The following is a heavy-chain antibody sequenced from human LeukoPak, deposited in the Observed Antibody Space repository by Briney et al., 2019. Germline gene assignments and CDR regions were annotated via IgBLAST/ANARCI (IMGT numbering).Heavy chain of an antibody. D-gene: IGHD3-3*01. Sequence: SETLSLTCTVSGGSIRGYFWTWIRQTPGKGLEWIGYIDHSGSTNYSPSLQSRVTISIDTSKNQFSLKLNSVTAADTAVYYCAREYFSANYFFYYMDVWGTGTTVTVSS. CDR3: AREYFSANYFFYYMDV. V-gene: IGHV4-59*01. CDR2: IDHSGST. J-gene: IGHJ6*03. CDR1: GGSIRGYF.